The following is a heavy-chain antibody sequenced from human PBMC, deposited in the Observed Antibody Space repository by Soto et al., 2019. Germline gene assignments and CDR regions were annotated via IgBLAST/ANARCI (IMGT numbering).Heavy chain of an antibody. CDR1: GGSFTSNA. V-gene: IGHV1-69*18. D-gene: IGHD2-15*01. Sequence: QVHLVQSGAEVKKPGSSVKVSCKDSGGSFTSNAISWVRQAPGQGLEWMGTVLPILGTTNYAQKFKGRVTMTADESTSTAYMGLTRLRSEDTAVYYFAIERALTGFDHWGQGILVTVSS. CDR3: AIERALTGFDH. CDR2: VLPILGTT. J-gene: IGHJ4*02.